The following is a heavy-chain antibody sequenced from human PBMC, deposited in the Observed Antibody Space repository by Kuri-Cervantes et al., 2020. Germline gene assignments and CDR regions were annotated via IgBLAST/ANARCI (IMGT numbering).Heavy chain of an antibody. CDR3: ARDKGNSGSYFGNYYYYGMDV. D-gene: IGHD1-26*01. J-gene: IGHJ6*02. CDR2: ISSSSSYI. Sequence: GESLKISCAASGFTFSSYSMNWVRQAPGKGLERVSSISSSSSYIYYADSVKGRFTISRDNAKNSLYLQMNSLRAEDTAVYYCARDKGNSGSYFGNYYYYGMDVWGQGTTVTVSS. V-gene: IGHV3-21*01. CDR1: GFTFSSYS.